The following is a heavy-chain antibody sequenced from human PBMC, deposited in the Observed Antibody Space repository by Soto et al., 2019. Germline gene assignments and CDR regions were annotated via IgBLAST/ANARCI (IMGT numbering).Heavy chain of an antibody. CDR1: GYTFTSYA. Sequence: QVQLVQSGAEVKKPGASVKVSCKASGYTFTSYAMHWVRQAAGQRLEWMGWINAGNGNTKYSQKFQARVTITRDTSASTAYMELSSLRSEDTAVYYCARAADPIVVVPAADTPFDYWGQGTLVTVSS. J-gene: IGHJ4*02. V-gene: IGHV1-3*01. CDR2: INAGNGNT. CDR3: ARAADPIVVVPAADTPFDY. D-gene: IGHD2-2*01.